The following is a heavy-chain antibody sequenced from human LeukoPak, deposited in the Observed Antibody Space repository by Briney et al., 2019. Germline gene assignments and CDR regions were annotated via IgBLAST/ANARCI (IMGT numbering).Heavy chain of an antibody. J-gene: IGHJ4*02. CDR1: GFTFSSYA. CDR3: ARDPGDY. Sequence: GGSLRLSCAASGFTFSSYAMHWVRQSPGKGLEWVAVISYDGSNKYYADSVKGRFTISRDNSKNTLYLQMNSLRAEDTAVYYCARDPGDYWGQGTLVTVSS. CDR2: ISYDGSNK. V-gene: IGHV3-30*14. D-gene: IGHD3-10*01.